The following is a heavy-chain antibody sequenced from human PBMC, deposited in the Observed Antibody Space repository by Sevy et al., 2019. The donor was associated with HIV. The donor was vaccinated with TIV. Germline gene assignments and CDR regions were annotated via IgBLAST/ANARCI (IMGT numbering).Heavy chain of an antibody. CDR1: GFTFCSHS. CDR3: ARVPPYYESNVYDF. Sequence: GGSLRLSCTASGFTFCSHSMNWVRQTPGKGLEWISYISGTGNTIYYADSVKGRFTVSRDNAKNSLYLQLKSLRDEDTAIYYCARVPPYYESNVYDFWGQGSLVTVSS. V-gene: IGHV3-48*02. D-gene: IGHD3-22*01. CDR2: ISGTGNTI. J-gene: IGHJ4*02.